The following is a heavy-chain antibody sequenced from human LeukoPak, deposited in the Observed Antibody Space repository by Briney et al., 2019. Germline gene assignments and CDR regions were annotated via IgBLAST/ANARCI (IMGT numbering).Heavy chain of an antibody. Sequence: GASVKLSCKASGYTFTCYYMHWVRQAPGQGLEWMGWINPNSGGTNYAQKFQGRVTMTRDTSISTAYMELSRLRSDDTAVYYCARECRGVGVYWGQGTLVTVSS. CDR1: GYTFTCYY. D-gene: IGHD3-10*01. CDR3: ARECRGVGVY. J-gene: IGHJ4*02. V-gene: IGHV1-2*02. CDR2: INPNSGGT.